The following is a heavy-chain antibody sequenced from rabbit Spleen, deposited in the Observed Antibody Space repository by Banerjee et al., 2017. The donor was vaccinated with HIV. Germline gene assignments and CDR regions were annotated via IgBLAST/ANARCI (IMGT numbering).Heavy chain of an antibody. J-gene: IGHJ4*01. D-gene: IGHD6-1*01. CDR1: GFSFSSSYY. V-gene: IGHV1S40*01. Sequence: QSLEESGGDLVKPGASLTLTCTASGFSFSSSYYVCWVRQAPGKGLEWIACIYAGGSGSTYYASWAKGRFTISKTSSTAVTLQMASLTAADTATYFCARLFAYAGYAGFGYATLDYFNLWGPGTLVTVS. CDR3: ARLFAYAGYAGFGYATLDYFNL. CDR2: IYAGGSGST.